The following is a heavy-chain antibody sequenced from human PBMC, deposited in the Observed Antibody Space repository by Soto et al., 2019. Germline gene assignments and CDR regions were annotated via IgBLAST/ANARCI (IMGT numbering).Heavy chain of an antibody. V-gene: IGHV3-9*01. CDR3: AKETRRGYSGYDSPLTPFDY. CDR1: GFTFDDYA. J-gene: IGHJ4*02. Sequence: PGGSLRLSCAASGFTFDDYAMHWVRQAPGKGLEWVSGISWNSGSIGYADSVKGRFTISRDNAKNSLYLQMNSLRAEDTALYYCAKETRRGYSGYDSPLTPFDYWGQGTLVTVSS. CDR2: ISWNSGSI. D-gene: IGHD5-12*01.